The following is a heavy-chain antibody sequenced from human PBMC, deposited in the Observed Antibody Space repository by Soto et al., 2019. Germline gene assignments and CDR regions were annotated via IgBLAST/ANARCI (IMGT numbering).Heavy chain of an antibody. D-gene: IGHD4-17*01. V-gene: IGHV4-30-4*01. J-gene: IGHJ4*02. CDR2: ISYSGNT. Sequence: SETLSLTCTVSGGSISSGDYYWSWIRQPPGKGLEWIGYISYSGNTYYNPSLETRLTISVDTPKNQFSLRLNSVTAADTAVYYCARAYTVPTGAKSVYWGQGTTVTVFS. CDR3: ARAYTVPTGAKSVY. CDR1: GGSISSGDYY.